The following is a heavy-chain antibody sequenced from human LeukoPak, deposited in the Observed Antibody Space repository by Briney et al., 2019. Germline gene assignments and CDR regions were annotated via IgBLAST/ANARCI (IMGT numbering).Heavy chain of an antibody. Sequence: GESLKISCNGSGYSFTSYWISWVRQMPGKGLEWMGRIDPSDSYTNYSPSFQGHVTISADKSISTAYLQWSSLKASDPAMYSCARHHCSGGSCYPAVGFDLWGQGTLVTVSS. CDR1: GYSFTSYW. D-gene: IGHD2-15*01. V-gene: IGHV5-10-1*01. J-gene: IGHJ5*02. CDR2: IDPSDSYT. CDR3: ARHHCSGGSCYPAVGFDL.